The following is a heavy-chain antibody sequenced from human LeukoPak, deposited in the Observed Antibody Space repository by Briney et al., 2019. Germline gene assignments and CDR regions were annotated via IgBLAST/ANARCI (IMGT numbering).Heavy chain of an antibody. CDR2: INLDRHT. CDR3: VRQVATEGEWAFDI. Sequence: SETLSLTCSVFSYSIPIGYYWGWIRQPPGKGLEWIGSINLDRHTYYSPSLKSRVTISVDTSKNQFSLKLNSVTAADTAMYYCVRQVATEGEWAFDIWGQGTVVTASS. D-gene: IGHD5-12*01. V-gene: IGHV4-38-2*02. J-gene: IGHJ3*02. CDR1: SYSIPIGYY.